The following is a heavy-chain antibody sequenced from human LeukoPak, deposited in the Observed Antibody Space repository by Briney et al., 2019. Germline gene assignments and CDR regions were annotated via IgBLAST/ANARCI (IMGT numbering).Heavy chain of an antibody. D-gene: IGHD2-2*01. CDR3: ARDGPPAGLYFDN. Sequence: PGGSLRLSSAASGFTFNTFWMNWVRQAPGKGLERVASINQGGTEKYYVDSVKGRFTISRDNAKNSLYLQMYSLKAEDTAVYYCARDGPPAGLYFDNWGQGTLVTVSS. J-gene: IGHJ4*02. CDR1: GFTFNTFW. V-gene: IGHV3-7*01. CDR2: INQGGTEK.